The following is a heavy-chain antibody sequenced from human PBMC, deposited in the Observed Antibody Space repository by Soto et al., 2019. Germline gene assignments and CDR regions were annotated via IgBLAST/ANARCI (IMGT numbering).Heavy chain of an antibody. Sequence: EVQLLESGGGLVQPGGYLRLSCAASGFTFSIYAMNWVRQAPGKGLEWVSVISGSGGSTYYADSVKGRFTISRDNSKNTLYLQMNSRRAEDTAVYYCARRTVGWYFDLWGRGTLVTVSS. D-gene: IGHD4-17*01. J-gene: IGHJ2*01. CDR3: ARRTVGWYFDL. V-gene: IGHV3-23*01. CDR2: ISGSGGST. CDR1: GFTFSIYA.